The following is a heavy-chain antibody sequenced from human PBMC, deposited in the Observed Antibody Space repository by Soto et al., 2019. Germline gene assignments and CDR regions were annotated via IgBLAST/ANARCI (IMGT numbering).Heavy chain of an antibody. V-gene: IGHV1-69*13. CDR2: IIPIFGTA. CDR3: ARDRNIVATIYNYYGMDV. D-gene: IGHD5-12*01. Sequence: SSVTFSSKASAGTFSSYAISWVRPAPGQGLEWMGAIIPIFGTANYAQKFQGRVTITADESTSTAYMELSSLRSENTAVYYCARDRNIVATIYNYYGMDVWGQGTTVTVSS. CDR1: AGTFSSYA. J-gene: IGHJ6*02.